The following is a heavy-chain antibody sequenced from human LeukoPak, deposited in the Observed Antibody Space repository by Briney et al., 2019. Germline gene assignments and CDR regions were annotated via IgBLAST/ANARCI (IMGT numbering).Heavy chain of an antibody. CDR2: ISSSGSTI. Sequence: GGSLRLSCAASGFTFSSYWMHWVRQAPGKGLEWVSYISSSGSTIYYADLVKGRFTISRDNAKNSLYLQMNSLRAEDTAVYYCARGKSYYQYYYMDVWGKGTTVTVSS. CDR1: GFTFSSYW. V-gene: IGHV3-48*04. CDR3: ARGKSYYQYYYMDV. J-gene: IGHJ6*03.